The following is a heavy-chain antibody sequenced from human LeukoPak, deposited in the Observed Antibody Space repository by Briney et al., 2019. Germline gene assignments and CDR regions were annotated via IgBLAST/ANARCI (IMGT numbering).Heavy chain of an antibody. D-gene: IGHD3-3*01. CDR1: GFTFGDYA. Sequence: GGSLRLSCTASGFTFGDYAMSWFRQAPGKGLEWVGFIRSKAYGGTTEYAASVKGRFTISRDDSKSIAYLQMNSLKTEDTAVYYCTTDKDRSYYDFWSGYYWYYYYYMDVWGKGTTVTVSS. V-gene: IGHV3-49*03. CDR3: TTDKDRSYYDFWSGYYWYYYYYMDV. J-gene: IGHJ6*03. CDR2: IRSKAYGGTT.